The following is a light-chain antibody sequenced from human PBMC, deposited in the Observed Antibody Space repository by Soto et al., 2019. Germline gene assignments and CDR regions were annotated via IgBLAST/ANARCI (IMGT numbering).Light chain of an antibody. CDR1: QGISTW. V-gene: IGKV1-12*01. J-gene: IGKJ4*01. CDR2: SAS. Sequence: DIQMTQSPSSVSASVGDRITITCRASQGISTWLAWHQQKPGKAPKLLIYSASSLESGVPSSFSGSGSGTDFTLTISSLQPEDFATYFCQQGSSFPLTFGGGTKVEI. CDR3: QQGSSFPLT.